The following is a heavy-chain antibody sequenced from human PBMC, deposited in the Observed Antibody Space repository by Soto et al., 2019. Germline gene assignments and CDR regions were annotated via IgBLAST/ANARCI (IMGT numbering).Heavy chain of an antibody. CDR1: GGSFSGYY. CDR3: ARGRAYCSSTSCWENWFDP. CDR2: INHSGST. D-gene: IGHD2-2*01. Sequence: SETLSLTCAVYGGSFSGYYWSWIRQPPGKGLEWIGEINHSGSTNYNPSLKSRVTISVDTSKNQFSLKLSSVTAADTAVYYCARGRAYCSSTSCWENWFDPWGQGTRVTVSS. J-gene: IGHJ5*02. V-gene: IGHV4-34*01.